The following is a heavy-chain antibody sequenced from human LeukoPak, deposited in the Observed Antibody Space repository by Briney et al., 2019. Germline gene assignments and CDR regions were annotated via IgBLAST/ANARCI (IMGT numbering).Heavy chain of an antibody. CDR1: GFTFSSYA. J-gene: IGHJ6*02. CDR3: ARDGGDIVVVPAADYYYYYGMDV. D-gene: IGHD2-2*01. Sequence: PGGSLRLSCAASGFTFSSYAMHWVRQAPGKGLELVAVISYDGSNKYYADSVKGRFTISRDNSKNTLYLQMNSLRAEDTAVYYCARDGGDIVVVPAADYYYYYGMDVWGQGTTVTVSS. CDR2: ISYDGSNK. V-gene: IGHV3-30-3*01.